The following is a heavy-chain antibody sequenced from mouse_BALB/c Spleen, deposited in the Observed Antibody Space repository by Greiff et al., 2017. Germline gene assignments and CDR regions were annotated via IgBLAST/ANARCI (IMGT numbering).Heavy chain of an antibody. V-gene: IGHV5-6-4*01. CDR3: TRDGTGKGWFAY. D-gene: IGHD4-1*01. CDR2: ISSGGSYT. J-gene: IGHJ3*01. Sequence: DVMLVESGGGLVKPGGSLKLSCAASGFTFSSYTMSWVRQTPEKRLEWVATISSGGSYTYYPDSVKGRFTISRDNAKNTLYLQMSSLKSEDTAMYYCTRDGTGKGWFAYWGQGTLVTVSA. CDR1: GFTFSSYT.